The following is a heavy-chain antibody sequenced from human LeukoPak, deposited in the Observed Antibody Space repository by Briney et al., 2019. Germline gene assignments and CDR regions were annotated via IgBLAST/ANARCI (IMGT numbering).Heavy chain of an antibody. CDR1: GGSISSSSYY. V-gene: IGHV4-39*07. D-gene: IGHD6-13*01. J-gene: IGHJ4*02. CDR3: ARDGGSSSWYRPYYFDY. Sequence: ASETLSLTCTVSGGSISSSSYYWGWIRQPPGKGLEWIGSIYYSGSTYYNPSLKSRVTISVDTSKNQFSLKLSSVTAADTAVYYCARDGGSSSWYRPYYFDYWGQGTLVTVSS. CDR2: IYYSGST.